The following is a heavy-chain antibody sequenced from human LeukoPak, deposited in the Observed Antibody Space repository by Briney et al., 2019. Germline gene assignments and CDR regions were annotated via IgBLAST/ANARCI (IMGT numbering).Heavy chain of an antibody. CDR2: ISSSSSYT. V-gene: IGHV3-11*06. D-gene: IGHD1-1*01. CDR3: ARILRTTGTIDHYDY. Sequence: AGGSLRLSCAASGFTFSDYYISWIRQAPGKGLEWVSYISSSSSYTNYADSVKGRFTISRDNAKNSLYLQMNSLRAEDTAVYYCARILRTTGTIDHYDYWGQGTLVTVSS. J-gene: IGHJ4*02. CDR1: GFTFSDYY.